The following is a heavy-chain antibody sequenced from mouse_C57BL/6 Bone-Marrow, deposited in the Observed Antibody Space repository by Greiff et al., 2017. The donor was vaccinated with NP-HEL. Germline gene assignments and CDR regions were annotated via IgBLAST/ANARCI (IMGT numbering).Heavy chain of an antibody. J-gene: IGHJ3*01. CDR3: AKSTVPAY. D-gene: IGHD1-1*01. Sequence: EVKVVESGGGLVKPGGSLKLSCAASGFTFSSYAMSWVRQTPEKRLEWVATISDGGSYTYYPGNVKGRFTISRDNAKNNLYLQMSHLKSEDTAMYYCAKSTVPAYWGQGTLVTVSA. CDR2: ISDGGSYT. CDR1: GFTFSSYA. V-gene: IGHV5-4*03.